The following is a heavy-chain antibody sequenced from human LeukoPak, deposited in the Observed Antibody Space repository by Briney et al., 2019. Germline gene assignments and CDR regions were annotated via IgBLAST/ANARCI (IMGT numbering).Heavy chain of an antibody. CDR3: ARVVGGPDVGRDAFSV. CDR2: INGRGDIT. CDR1: ASTLANYA. D-gene: IGHD6-19*01. J-gene: IGHJ3*01. Sequence: GGSLRLSCVASASTLANYAVAWFRQAPGEGLQWVSSINGRGDITYYADSVRGRFTISRDNSKNTMFLQMNSLRAEDAAIYFCARVVGGPDVGRDAFSVWARGTLVTVSS. V-gene: IGHV3-23*01.